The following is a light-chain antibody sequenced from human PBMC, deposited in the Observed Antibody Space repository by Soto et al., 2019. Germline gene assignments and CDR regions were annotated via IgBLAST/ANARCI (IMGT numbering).Light chain of an antibody. CDR3: AAGDDSLTGYV. CDR2: EVS. Sequence: QSALTQTPSASGSPGQSVTISCTGTSGDIGAYNHVSWYQQHPGKAPRFIIYEVSHRPSGVPDRFSGSKPGNKASLTVSGLQADDEADYYCAAGDDSLTGYVFGTGTMVTVL. J-gene: IGLJ1*01. CDR1: SGDIGAYNH. V-gene: IGLV2-8*01.